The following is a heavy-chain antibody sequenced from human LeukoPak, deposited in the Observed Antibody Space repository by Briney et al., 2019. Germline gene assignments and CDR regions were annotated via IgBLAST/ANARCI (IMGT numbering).Heavy chain of an antibody. CDR2: INPNSGGT. V-gene: IGHV1-2*02. CDR1: GYTFTGYY. J-gene: IGHJ6*03. CDR3: ARERPRDYYYMDV. Sequence: ASVTVSCKASGYTFTGYYMDWVRQAPGQGLEWMGWINPNSGGTKYAQKFQGRVTITRDTSINTVYMELSRLRSDDTGVYYCARERPRDYYYMDVWGKGTTVTVSS.